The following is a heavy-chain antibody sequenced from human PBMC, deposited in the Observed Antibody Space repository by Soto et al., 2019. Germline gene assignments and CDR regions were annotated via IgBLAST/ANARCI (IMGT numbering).Heavy chain of an antibody. V-gene: IGHV1-2*02. J-gene: IGHJ4*02. CDR2: VNPISGGT. Sequence: QVQLVQSGAEVKKPGASVKVSCKASGYTFTGHYILWVRQAPGQGLEWMGWVNPISGGTIYAQKFLGGVTMTWDTSTSTAYLELRSLTSDATAVYYCARAKNFGSGELDYWGQGTLVTVSS. D-gene: IGHD3-10*01. CDR3: ARAKNFGSGELDY. CDR1: GYTFTGHY.